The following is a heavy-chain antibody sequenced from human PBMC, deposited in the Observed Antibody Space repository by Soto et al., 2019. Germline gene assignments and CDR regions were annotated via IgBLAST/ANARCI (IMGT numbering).Heavy chain of an antibody. D-gene: IGHD2-2*01. V-gene: IGHV1-3*01. CDR3: ARDQGQLLPYYYYGMDV. Sequence: GASVKVSSKASGYTFTSYAMHWVRQAPGQRLEWMGWINAGNGNTKYSQKFQGRVTITRDTSASTAYMELSSLRSEDTAVYYCARDQGQLLPYYYYGMDVWGQGTTVTVSS. CDR2: INAGNGNT. J-gene: IGHJ6*02. CDR1: GYTFTSYA.